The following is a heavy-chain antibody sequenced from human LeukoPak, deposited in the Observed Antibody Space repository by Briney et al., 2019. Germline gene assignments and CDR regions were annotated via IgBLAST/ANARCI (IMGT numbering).Heavy chain of an antibody. D-gene: IGHD5-24*01. CDR1: GGSISSSY. CDR3: ARDHLDGHFDY. J-gene: IGHJ4*02. V-gene: IGHV4-4*07. Sequence: SETLSLTCTVSGGSISSSYYSWIRQPAGKGLEWIGRIYISGSTNYNPSPKSRVTMSVDTSKNQFSLKLSSVTAADTAVYYCARDHLDGHFDYWGQGTLVTVSS. CDR2: IYISGST.